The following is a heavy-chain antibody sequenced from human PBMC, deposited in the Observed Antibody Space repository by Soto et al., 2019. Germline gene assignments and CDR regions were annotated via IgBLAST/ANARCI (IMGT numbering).Heavy chain of an antibody. J-gene: IGHJ4*02. CDR3: ASGRRGSYKEHNFDY. D-gene: IGHD1-26*01. CDR2: IYYSGST. V-gene: IGHV4-39*01. Sequence: QLQLQESGPGLVKPSETLSLTCTVSGGSISSSSYYWGWIRQPPGKGLEWIGSIYYSGSTYYNPSLKSRVTISVDTSKNQFSLKLSSVTAADTAVYYCASGRRGSYKEHNFDYWGQGTLVTVSS. CDR1: GGSISSSSYY.